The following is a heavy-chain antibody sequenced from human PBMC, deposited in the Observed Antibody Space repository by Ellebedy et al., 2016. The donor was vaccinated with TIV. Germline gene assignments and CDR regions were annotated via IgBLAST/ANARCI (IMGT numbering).Heavy chain of an antibody. J-gene: IGHJ6*02. V-gene: IGHV1-46*01. CDR1: GYTFTNYY. CDR2: INPGGGGT. CDR3: ARDRLSGLGGGGVDV. Sequence: AASVKVSCRASGYTFTNYYMNWVRQAPGQGLEWMGIINPGGGGTSYAQKFQGRVTMTRDTSTSTVYMELSSLSSDDTAVYYCARDRLSGLGGGGVDVWGQGTTVTVSS. D-gene: IGHD3-10*01.